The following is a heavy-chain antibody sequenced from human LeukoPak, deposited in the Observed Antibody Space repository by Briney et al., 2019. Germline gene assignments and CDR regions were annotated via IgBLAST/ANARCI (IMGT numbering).Heavy chain of an antibody. CDR2: INSDGSST. CDR3: AREDCSGTSCYSFDY. D-gene: IGHD2-2*01. V-gene: IGHV3-74*01. J-gene: IGHJ4*02. Sequence: PGGSLRLSCAASGFTFSSYWMHWVRQPPGKGLVWISRINSDGSSTTYAGSVKGRFTISRYNAKNTLYLQMNSLRAEDTAVYYCAREDCSGTSCYSFDYWGQGTLVTVSS. CDR1: GFTFSSYW.